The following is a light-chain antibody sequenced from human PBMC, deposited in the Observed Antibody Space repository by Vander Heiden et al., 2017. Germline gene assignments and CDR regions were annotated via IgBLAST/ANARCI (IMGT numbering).Light chain of an antibody. CDR2: AAS. J-gene: IGKJ4*01. CDR3: QQDGRSPPLT. Sequence: EIVLTQSPGTLSLSPRERATLSCKASQSVTSNYLAWYQHKPGQAPRLLIYAASSRATGIPDRFSGSGYGTDFALTISRLEPEDFAVYYCQQDGRSPPLTFGGGTKVEIK. CDR1: QSVTSNY. V-gene: IGKV3-20*01.